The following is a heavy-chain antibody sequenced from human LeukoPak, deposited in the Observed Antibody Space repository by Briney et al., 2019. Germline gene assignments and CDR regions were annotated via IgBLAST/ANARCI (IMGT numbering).Heavy chain of an antibody. D-gene: IGHD1-26*01. Sequence: GGSLRLSCAASGFTFSNYAMSWVRQAPGKGLEWVSGVSDSGRSTYYADSVQGRFIISRDNSKNTLYLQMNSLRVEDTTAYFCAQNQWEFPAWGQGTLVTVSS. CDR3: AQNQWEFPA. CDR2: VSDSGRST. CDR1: GFTFSNYA. V-gene: IGHV3-23*01. J-gene: IGHJ5*02.